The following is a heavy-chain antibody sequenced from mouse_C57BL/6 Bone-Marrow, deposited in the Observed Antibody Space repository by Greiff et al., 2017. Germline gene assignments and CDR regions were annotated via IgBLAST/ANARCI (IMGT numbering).Heavy chain of an antibody. CDR1: GYTFTSYW. CDR3: AKAVSDY. D-gene: IGHD6-2*01. CDR2: IDPSDSYT. Sequence: VQLQQSGAELVRPGTSVKLSCKASGYTFTSYWMHWVKQRPGQGLEWIGVIDPSDSYTNYNQKFKGKATLTVDTSSSTAYMQLSSLTSEDSAVSYCAKAVSDYWGQGTTLTVSS. V-gene: IGHV1-59*01. J-gene: IGHJ2*01.